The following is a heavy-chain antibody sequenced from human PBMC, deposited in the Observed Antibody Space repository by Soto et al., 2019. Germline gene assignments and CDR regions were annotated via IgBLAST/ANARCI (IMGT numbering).Heavy chain of an antibody. CDR1: GGTFSSYA. D-gene: IGHD2-2*01. Sequence: QVQLVQSGAEVKKPGSSVKVSCKASGGTFSSYAISWVRQAPGQGLEWMGGIIPISGTANYAQKFHGRVTITADESTSTAYMELSSLRSEETAVYYCARSQGSSTSLEIYYYYYYGMDVWGQGTTVTVSS. CDR2: IIPISGTA. CDR3: ARSQGSSTSLEIYYYYYYGMDV. V-gene: IGHV1-69*01. J-gene: IGHJ6*02.